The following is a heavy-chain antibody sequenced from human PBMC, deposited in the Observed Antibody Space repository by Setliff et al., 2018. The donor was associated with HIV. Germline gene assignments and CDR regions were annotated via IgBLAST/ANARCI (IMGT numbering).Heavy chain of an antibody. CDR2: IYYDGRT. J-gene: IGHJ6*04. CDR3: TRGLGAQWLGSGDMDDHQYMDV. Sequence: SETLSLTCTVSGGSIRTGAYYWGWIRQPPGKGLEWIGSIYYDGRTFYKPSLKSRLTISVDTSKNQFSLSLNSVTAADTAVYFCTRGLGAQWLGSGDMDDHQYMDVWAKGTTVTVSS. CDR1: GGSIRTGAYY. D-gene: IGHD6-19*01. V-gene: IGHV4-39*07.